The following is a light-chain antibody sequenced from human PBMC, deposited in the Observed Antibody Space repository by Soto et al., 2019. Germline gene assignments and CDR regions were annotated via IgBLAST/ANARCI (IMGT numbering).Light chain of an antibody. CDR1: QSVSSN. CDR2: GAS. V-gene: IGKV3-15*01. J-gene: IGKJ5*01. CDR3: QQYHNWPIT. Sequence: EIVLTQSPGTLSLSLGERATLSCRASQSVSSNLAWYQQKPGQAPRLLIYGASTRATGIPARFSGSGSGTDFTLTISSLQSEDFAVYYCQQYHNWPITFGQGTRLEIK.